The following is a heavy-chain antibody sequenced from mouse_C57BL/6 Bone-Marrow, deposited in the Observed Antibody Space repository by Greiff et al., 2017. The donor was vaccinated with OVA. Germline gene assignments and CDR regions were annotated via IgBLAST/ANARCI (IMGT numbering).Heavy chain of an antibody. CDR1: GFSFNTYA. V-gene: IGHV10-1*01. D-gene: IGHD1-1*01. CDR3: VPSTVVAPGAMDY. J-gene: IGHJ4*01. CDR2: IRSKSNNYAT. Sequence: EVQLVESGGGLVQPKGSLKLSCAASGFSFNTYAMNWVRQAPGKGLEWVARIRSKSNNYATYYADSVKDRFTISRDDSESMLYLQMNNLKTEDTAMYYCVPSTVVAPGAMDYWGQGTSVTVSS.